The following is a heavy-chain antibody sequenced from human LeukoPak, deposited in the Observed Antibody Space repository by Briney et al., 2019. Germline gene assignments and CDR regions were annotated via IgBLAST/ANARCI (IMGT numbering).Heavy chain of an antibody. D-gene: IGHD6-19*01. CDR2: ISGSGGST. CDR1: GFTFSSYA. CDR3: AKDVSYSIAVAGNYFDY. J-gene: IGHJ4*02. Sequence: GGSLRLSCAASGFTFSSYAMSWVRQAPGKGLEWVSAISGSGGSTYYADSVKGRFTISRDNSKNTLYLQMNSLRAEDTAVYYCAKDVSYSIAVAGNYFDYWGQGTLVTVSS. V-gene: IGHV3-23*01.